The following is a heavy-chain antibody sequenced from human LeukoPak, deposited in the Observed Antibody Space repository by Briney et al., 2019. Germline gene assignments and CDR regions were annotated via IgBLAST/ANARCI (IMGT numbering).Heavy chain of an antibody. CDR1: GFTFSSYG. D-gene: IGHD5-12*01. J-gene: IGHJ4*02. CDR2: ISYDGSNK. V-gene: IGHV3-30*18. Sequence: QPGRSLRLSCAASGFTFSSYGMHWVRQAPGKGLEWVAVISYDGSNKYYADSVKGRFTISRDNSKNTLYLQMNSLRAEDTAVYYCAKNSNSGYVPIFDYWGRETLVTVPS. CDR3: AKNSNSGYVPIFDY.